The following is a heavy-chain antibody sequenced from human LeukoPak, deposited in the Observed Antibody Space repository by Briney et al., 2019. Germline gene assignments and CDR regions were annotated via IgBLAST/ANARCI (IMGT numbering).Heavy chain of an antibody. CDR1: GFTFDDYG. Sequence: PGGSLRLSCAASGFTFDDYGMSWVRQAPGKGLEWVSTISASGDNTYYADSVKGRFTISRDNSEKKLYLQMNSLRAEDTAVYYCAKGYYGSGTYGWFDPWGQGTLVTVSS. CDR3: AKGYYGSGTYGWFDP. CDR2: ISASGDNT. D-gene: IGHD3-10*01. J-gene: IGHJ5*02. V-gene: IGHV3-23*01.